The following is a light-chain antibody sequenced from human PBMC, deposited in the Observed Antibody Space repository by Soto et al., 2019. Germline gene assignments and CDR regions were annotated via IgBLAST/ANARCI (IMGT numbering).Light chain of an antibody. V-gene: IGKV3-11*01. CDR1: QSVSSY. CDR3: QQRSNWPPV. CDR2: DAS. J-gene: IGKJ4*01. Sequence: EIVLTQSPATLSLSPGERATLSCRASQSVSSYLAWYQQKPGQAPRLLIYDASNRATGIPARFSGSGSGTDVTLPISSLEPEDFAFYYCQQRSNWPPVFGGGTKVDIK.